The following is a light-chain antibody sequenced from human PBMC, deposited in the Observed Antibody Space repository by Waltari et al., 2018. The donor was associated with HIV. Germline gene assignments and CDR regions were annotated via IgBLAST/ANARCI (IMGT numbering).Light chain of an antibody. CDR2: DVS. Sequence: QSVLTQPASVSGSPGQSITISCTGTSSDIGTYNYVSWYQQHPGKAPKLMIYDVSNRPSVVSNRFSGSKSGNTASLTISGLQAEDEADYYCSAHTSSSTPVVFGGGTKLTVL. J-gene: IGLJ2*01. CDR1: SSDIGTYNY. V-gene: IGLV2-14*01. CDR3: SAHTSSSTPVV.